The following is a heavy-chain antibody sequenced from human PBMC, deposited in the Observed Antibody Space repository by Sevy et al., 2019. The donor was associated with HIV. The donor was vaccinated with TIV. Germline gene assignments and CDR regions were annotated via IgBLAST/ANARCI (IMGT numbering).Heavy chain of an antibody. CDR2: ISAYNGNT. V-gene: IGHV1-18*01. D-gene: IGHD5-12*01. CDR1: GYTFTSYG. CDR3: ARGRVIVATASDAFDI. Sequence: ASVKVASKASGYTFTSYGISWVRQAPGQGLEWMGWISAYNGNTNYAQKLQGRVTMTTDTSTSTAYMELRSLRSDDTAVYYCARGRVIVATASDAFDIWGQGTMVTVSS. J-gene: IGHJ3*02.